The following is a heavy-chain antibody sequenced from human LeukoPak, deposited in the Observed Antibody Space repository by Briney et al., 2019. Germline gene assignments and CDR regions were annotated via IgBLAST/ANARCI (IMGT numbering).Heavy chain of an antibody. D-gene: IGHD3-3*01. CDR2: IYSGGST. V-gene: IGHV3-53*01. CDR1: GFTVSSNY. Sequence: GGSLRLSCAASGFTVSSNYMSWVRQAPGKGLEWVSVIYSGGSTYYADSVKGRFTISRDNSKNTLYLQMNSLRAEDTAVYYCARTYFGGELFDPWGQGTLVTVSS. CDR3: ARTYFGGELFDP. J-gene: IGHJ5*02.